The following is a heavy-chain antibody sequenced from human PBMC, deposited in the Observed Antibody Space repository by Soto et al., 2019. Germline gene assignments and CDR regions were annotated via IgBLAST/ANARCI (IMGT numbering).Heavy chain of an antibody. CDR3: ARSTVTTPFWFDP. Sequence: PGGSLRLSCAASGFTFSSYEMNWVRQAPGKGLEWVSYISSSGSTIYYAESVKGRFTISRDNAKNSLYLQMNSLRAEDTAVYYCARSTVTTPFWFDPWGQGTLVTVSS. D-gene: IGHD4-17*01. J-gene: IGHJ5*02. V-gene: IGHV3-48*03. CDR1: GFTFSSYE. CDR2: ISSSGSTI.